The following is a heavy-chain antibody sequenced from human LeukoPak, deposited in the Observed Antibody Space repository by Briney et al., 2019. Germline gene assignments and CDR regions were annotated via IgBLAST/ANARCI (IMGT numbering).Heavy chain of an antibody. V-gene: IGHV3-74*03. CDR3: ARDKKSGESSEIDY. Sequence: GGSLRLSCAASGFTFSNYRVHWVRQAPEKGLVWVSRINRDGSTTKYADSVKGRFTVSRDNAKNTLNLQMNSLRAEDTAVYYCARDKKSGESSEIDYWGQGTLVTVSS. CDR2: INRDGSTT. CDR1: GFTFSNYR. J-gene: IGHJ4*02. D-gene: IGHD3-10*01.